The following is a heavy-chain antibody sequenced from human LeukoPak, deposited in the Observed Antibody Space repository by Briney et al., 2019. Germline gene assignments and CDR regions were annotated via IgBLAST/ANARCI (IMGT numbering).Heavy chain of an antibody. Sequence: PSETLSLTCTVSGGSFSSYYWSWIRQPAGKGLEWIGRIYTSGSTNYNSSLKSRVTMSVDTSKNQVPLKLSSVTAADTAVYYCATGDGYNSFDYWGQGTLVTVSS. V-gene: IGHV4-4*07. J-gene: IGHJ4*02. CDR3: ATGDGYNSFDY. CDR2: IYTSGST. D-gene: IGHD5-24*01. CDR1: GGSFSSYY.